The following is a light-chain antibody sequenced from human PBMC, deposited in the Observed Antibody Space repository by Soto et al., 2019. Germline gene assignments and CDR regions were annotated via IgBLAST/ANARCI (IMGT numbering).Light chain of an antibody. V-gene: IGKV3-15*01. Sequence: EIMMTQSPATLSASPGERATLSCRASQSVSGNLAWYQQKPGQAPRLLIYGASTRATGIPARFSGSGSGTEFTLTISSLQSEDFATYYCQQYNDYSAWTFGQGTKVEIK. CDR3: QQYNDYSAWT. J-gene: IGKJ1*01. CDR1: QSVSGN. CDR2: GAS.